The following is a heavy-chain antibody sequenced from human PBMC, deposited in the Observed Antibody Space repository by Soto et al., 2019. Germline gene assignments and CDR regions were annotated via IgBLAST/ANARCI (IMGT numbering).Heavy chain of an antibody. J-gene: IGHJ6*02. D-gene: IGHD3-9*01. CDR3: ASYEADILTADYYYYGMDV. Sequence: ASVKVSCKASGYTFTSYAMHWVRQAPGQRLEWMGWINAGNGNTKYSQKFQGRVTITRDTSASTAYMELSSLRSEDTAVYYCASYEADILTADYYYYGMDVWGQGTPVTVYS. CDR1: GYTFTSYA. V-gene: IGHV1-3*01. CDR2: INAGNGNT.